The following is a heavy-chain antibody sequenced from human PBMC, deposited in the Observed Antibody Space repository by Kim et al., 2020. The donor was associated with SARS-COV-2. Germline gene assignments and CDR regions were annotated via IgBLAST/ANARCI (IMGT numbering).Heavy chain of an antibody. CDR1: GGSISSGYYY. J-gene: IGHJ4*02. D-gene: IGHD3-10*01. Sequence: SETLSLTCTVSGGSISSGYYYWSWIRQPPGKGLEWIGYIYYSGSTYYNPSLKSRVTISVDTSKNQFSLKLSSVTAADTAVYYCAREALGDYYFDYWGQGTLVTVSS. CDR3: AREALGDYYFDY. V-gene: IGHV4-30-4*01. CDR2: IYYSGST.